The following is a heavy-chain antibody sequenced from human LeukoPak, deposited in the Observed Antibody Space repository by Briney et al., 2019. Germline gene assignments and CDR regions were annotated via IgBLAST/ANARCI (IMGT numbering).Heavy chain of an antibody. CDR2: IIPIFGTA. V-gene: IGHV1-69*01. CDR1: GGTFSSYA. J-gene: IGHJ3*02. Sequence: SVKVSCKASGGTFSSYAISWVRQAPGQGLEWMGGIIPIFGTANYAQKFQGRVTITADESTSTAYMGLSSLRSEDTAVYYCARVYYYDSSGSNDAFDIWGQGTMVTVSS. D-gene: IGHD3-22*01. CDR3: ARVYYYDSSGSNDAFDI.